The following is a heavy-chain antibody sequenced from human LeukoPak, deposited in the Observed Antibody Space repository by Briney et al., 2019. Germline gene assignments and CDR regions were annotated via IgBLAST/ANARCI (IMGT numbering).Heavy chain of an antibody. Sequence: PGGSLRLSCAASGFTFSSYWMSWVRQAPGKGLEWVANIKQDGSEKYYVDSVKGRFTISRDNAKNSLYLQMNSLRAEDTAVYYCARDRGGSGWYGPYYYYYGMDVWGQGTTVTVSS. CDR2: IKQDGSEK. V-gene: IGHV3-7*01. D-gene: IGHD6-19*01. CDR3: ARDRGGSGWYGPYYYYYGMDV. CDR1: GFTFSSYW. J-gene: IGHJ6*02.